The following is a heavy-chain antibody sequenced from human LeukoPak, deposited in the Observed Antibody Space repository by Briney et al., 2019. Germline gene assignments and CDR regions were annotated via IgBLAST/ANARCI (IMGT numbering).Heavy chain of an antibody. CDR3: ARDLAWGAFDY. V-gene: IGHV4-59*04. CDR2: IYHSGST. CDR1: GGSISSYY. Sequence: SETLSLTCTVSGGSISSYYWSWIRQPPGKGLEWIGSIYHSGSTYYNPSLKSRVTISVDTSENQFSLKLSSVTAADTAVYYCARDLAWGAFDYWGQGTLVTVSS. D-gene: IGHD7-27*01. J-gene: IGHJ4*02.